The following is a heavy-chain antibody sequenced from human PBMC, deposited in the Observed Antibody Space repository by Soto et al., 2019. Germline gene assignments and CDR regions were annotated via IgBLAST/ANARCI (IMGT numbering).Heavy chain of an antibody. CDR1: GFTFSTYS. Sequence: GGSLRLSCAASGFTFSTYSINWVRQAPGKGLEWVSSISSSSSYIYYADSVKGRFTISRDNAKNSLYLQMNSLRAEDTAVYYCARGPIYYGSGSADYWGQGTLVTVSS. D-gene: IGHD3-10*01. CDR3: ARGPIYYGSGSADY. V-gene: IGHV3-21*01. CDR2: ISSSSSYI. J-gene: IGHJ4*02.